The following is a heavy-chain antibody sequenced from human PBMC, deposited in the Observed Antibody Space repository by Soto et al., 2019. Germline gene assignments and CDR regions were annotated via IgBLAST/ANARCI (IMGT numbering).Heavy chain of an antibody. J-gene: IGHJ5*02. CDR1: GGTFSSYT. D-gene: IGHD6-13*01. V-gene: IGHV1-69*13. CDR2: IIPIFGTA. CDR3: ARERPGIAAALDP. Sequence: SVKVSCKASGGTFSSYTISWVRQAPGQGLEWMGGIIPIFGTANYAQKFQGRVTITAAESTSTAFMELSSLRSDDTAVYYCARERPGIAAALDPWGQGTLVTVSS.